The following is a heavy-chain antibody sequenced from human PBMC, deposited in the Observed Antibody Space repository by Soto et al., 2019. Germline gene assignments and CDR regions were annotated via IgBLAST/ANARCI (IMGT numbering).Heavy chain of an antibody. Sequence: SETLSLTFAVYGGSFSGYYWSWIRQPPGKGLEWIGEINHSGSTNYNPSLKSRVTISVDTSKNQFSLKLSSVTAADTAVYYCARGRAIVVVPAARKNWFDPWGQGTLVTVSS. D-gene: IGHD2-2*01. J-gene: IGHJ5*02. CDR3: ARGRAIVVVPAARKNWFDP. CDR2: INHSGST. CDR1: GGSFSGYY. V-gene: IGHV4-34*01.